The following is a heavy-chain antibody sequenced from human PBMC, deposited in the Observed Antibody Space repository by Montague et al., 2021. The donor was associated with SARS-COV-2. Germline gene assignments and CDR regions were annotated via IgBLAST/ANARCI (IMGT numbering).Heavy chain of an antibody. Sequence: SLRLSCAASGFTFTSFSMHWVRQAPGKGLEWLSIVCFNGTTLYYADSVNGRFTISRDNSKNTLYLQMNSLRAEDTAVYYCARVKTGTYVPFDFWGQGTLVTVSS. J-gene: IGHJ4*02. D-gene: IGHD3-10*01. CDR1: GFTFTSFS. CDR2: VCFNGTTL. CDR3: ARVKTGTYVPFDF. V-gene: IGHV3-30*04.